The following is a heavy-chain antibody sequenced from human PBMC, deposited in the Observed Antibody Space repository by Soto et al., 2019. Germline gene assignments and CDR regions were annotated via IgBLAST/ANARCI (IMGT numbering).Heavy chain of an antibody. CDR1: GYSFTSYW. V-gene: IGHV5-51*01. CDR3: ASRIAVAGDSFDS. J-gene: IGHJ4*02. D-gene: IGHD6-19*01. Sequence: EVQLVQSGAEVKKPGESLKISCKGSGYSFTSYWIGWVRQMPGKGLEWMGMIYPGDSDTRYSPSFQGQVTISADKSNSTAYLQWSSRKASDTAMYYGASRIAVAGDSFDSWGQGTLVTVSS. CDR2: IYPGDSDT.